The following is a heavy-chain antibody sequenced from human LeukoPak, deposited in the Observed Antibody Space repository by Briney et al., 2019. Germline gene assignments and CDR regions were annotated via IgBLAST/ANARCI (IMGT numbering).Heavy chain of an antibody. CDR3: ARDLAMVRGARYRPYNWFDP. D-gene: IGHD3-10*01. V-gene: IGHV1-69*06. Sequence: SVKVSCKASGGTFSSYVISWVRQAPGQGLEWLGGIIPMFDTANYAQNFQGRVTITADKSTSTAYMELSSLTSEDTAVYYCARDLAMVRGARYRPYNWFDPWGQGTLVTVSS. CDR1: GGTFSSYV. CDR2: IIPMFDTA. J-gene: IGHJ5*02.